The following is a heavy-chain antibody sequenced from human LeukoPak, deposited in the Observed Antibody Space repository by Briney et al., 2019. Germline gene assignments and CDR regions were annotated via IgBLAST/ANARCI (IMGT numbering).Heavy chain of an antibody. CDR3: ARVIRLGAAAGAFDY. CDR2: IYTSGST. V-gene: IGHV4-4*09. Sequence: SETLSLTCTVSGGSISSYYWSWIRQPPGEGLEWIGYIYTSGSTNYNPSLKSRVTISVDTSKNQFSLKLSSVTAADTAVYYCARVIRLGAAAGAFDYWGQGTLVTVSS. CDR1: GGSISSYY. J-gene: IGHJ4*02. D-gene: IGHD6-13*01.